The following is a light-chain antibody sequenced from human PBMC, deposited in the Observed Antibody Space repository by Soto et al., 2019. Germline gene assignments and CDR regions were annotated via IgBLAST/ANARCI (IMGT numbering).Light chain of an antibody. CDR1: NTDVGAYDY. J-gene: IGLJ1*01. CDR2: DVI. V-gene: IGLV2-14*03. CDR3: SSYSDIRNLV. Sequence: QSVLTQPASVSGSPGQSITISCSGTNTDVGAYDYVSWYQQHPGKAPKLILYDVINRPSGVSDRVSGSKSGNTSSLTISGLQAEYEAEYFCSSYSDIRNLVFGTWTQINVL.